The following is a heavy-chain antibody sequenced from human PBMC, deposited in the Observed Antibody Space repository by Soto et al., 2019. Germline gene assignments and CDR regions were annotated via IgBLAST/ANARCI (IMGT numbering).Heavy chain of an antibody. CDR1: GFTFSSYG. J-gene: IGHJ3*02. CDR2: IWYDGSNK. V-gene: IGHV3-33*01. CDR3: ARDQTSGYDRGWQWLAVNKLDAFDI. Sequence: GGSLRLSCAASGFTFSSYGMHWVRQAPGKGLEWVAVIWYDGSNKYYADSVKGRFTISRDNSKNTLYLQMNSLRAEDTAVYYCARDQTSGYDRGWQWLAVNKLDAFDIWGQGTMVTVSS. D-gene: IGHD5-12*01.